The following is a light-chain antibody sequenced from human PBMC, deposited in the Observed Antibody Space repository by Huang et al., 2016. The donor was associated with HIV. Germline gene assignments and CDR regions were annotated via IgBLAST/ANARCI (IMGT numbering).Light chain of an antibody. V-gene: IGKV1-16*01. CDR1: QGISNS. CDR3: LQDNTYPRT. J-gene: IGKJ5*01. CDR2: AAS. Sequence: DIQMPQSPTSLSASMGDKVTITCRASQGISNSLAWFQQKPGKAPKSLIYAASNLQSGVPSRFNGSGSGTYFTLTIRSLQPEDFATYYCLQDNTYPRTFAQGTHLEIK.